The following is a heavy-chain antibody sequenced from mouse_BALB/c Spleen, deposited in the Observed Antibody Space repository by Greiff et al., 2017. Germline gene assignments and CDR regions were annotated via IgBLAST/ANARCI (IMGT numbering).Heavy chain of an antibody. V-gene: IGHV5-17*02. D-gene: IGHD1-1*01. CDR2: ISSCSSTI. CDR1: GFTFSSFG. Sequence: EVQVVESGGGLVQPGGSRKLSCAASGFTFSSFGMHWVRQAPEKGLEWVAYISSCSSTIYYADTVKGRFTISRDNPKNTLFLQMTSLRSEDTAMYYCARSDGSSPHYYAMDYWGQGTSVTVSS. CDR3: ARSDGSSPHYYAMDY. J-gene: IGHJ4*01.